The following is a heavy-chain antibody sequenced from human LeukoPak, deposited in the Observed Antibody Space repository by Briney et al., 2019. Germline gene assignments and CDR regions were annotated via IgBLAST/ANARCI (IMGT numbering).Heavy chain of an antibody. CDR3: ARAPLVYAMEH. CDR2: ISGSGGST. J-gene: IGHJ1*01. Sequence: GGSLRLSCAASGFTFSSYAMSWVRQAPGKGLEWVSAISGSGGSTYYADSVKGRFTISRDNAKNSLYLQMNSLRAEDTAVYYCARAPLVYAMEHWGQGTLVTVSS. D-gene: IGHD2-8*01. CDR1: GFTFSSYA. V-gene: IGHV3-23*01.